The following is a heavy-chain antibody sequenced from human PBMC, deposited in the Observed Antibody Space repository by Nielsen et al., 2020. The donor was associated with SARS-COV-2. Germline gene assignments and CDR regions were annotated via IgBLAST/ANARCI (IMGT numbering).Heavy chain of an antibody. CDR3: AREHYADSAGSYMYGMDV. D-gene: IGHD4-17*01. V-gene: IGHV1-69*10. Sequence: SVKVSRQASGGTLSNYAINWVRPAPGQGLEWMGGNIPFLPTTNYAQKFQGRVTITADKSTSTAYMELSRLRSEDTAVYYCAREHYADSAGSYMYGMDVWGQGTTVTVSS. J-gene: IGHJ6*02. CDR2: NIPFLPTT. CDR1: GGTLSNYA.